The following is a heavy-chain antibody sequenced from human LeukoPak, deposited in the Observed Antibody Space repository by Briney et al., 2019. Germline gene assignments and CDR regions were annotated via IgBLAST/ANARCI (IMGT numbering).Heavy chain of an antibody. Sequence: SETLSLTCTVSGGSISSYYWSWIRQLPGKGLEWIGYIYYSGSTNYNPSLKSRVTISVDTSKNQFSLKLSSVTAADTAVYYCARGATGYRSNWYPNWFDPWGQGTLVTVSS. D-gene: IGHD6-13*01. CDR1: GGSISSYY. CDR2: IYYSGST. J-gene: IGHJ5*02. CDR3: ARGATGYRSNWYPNWFDP. V-gene: IGHV4-59*01.